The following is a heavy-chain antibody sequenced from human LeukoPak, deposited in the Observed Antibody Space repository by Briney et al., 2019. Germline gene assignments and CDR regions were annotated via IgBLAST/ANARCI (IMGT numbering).Heavy chain of an antibody. V-gene: IGHV3-48*03. J-gene: IGHJ4*02. Sequence: PGGSLRLSCAASGFTFSSYEMNWVRQAPGKGLEWVSYISSSGSTIYYADSVKGRFTISRDNAKNSLYLQMNSLRAEDTAVYYCARGALNSGYDSGATIFDYWGQGTLVTVSS. CDR2: ISSSGSTI. D-gene: IGHD5-12*01. CDR1: GFTFSSYE. CDR3: ARGALNSGYDSGATIFDY.